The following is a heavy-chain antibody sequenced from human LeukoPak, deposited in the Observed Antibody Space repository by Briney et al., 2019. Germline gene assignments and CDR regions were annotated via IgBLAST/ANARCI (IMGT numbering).Heavy chain of an antibody. Sequence: GASVKVSCKASGYTFTSYYMHWVRQAPGQGLEWMGIINPSGGSTSYAQKFQGRVTMTTDTSTSTAYMELRSLRSDDTAVYYCARDEMGGYCSGGSCHPVAEYWGQGTLVTVSS. CDR2: INPSGGST. CDR3: ARDEMGGYCSGGSCHPVAEY. D-gene: IGHD2-15*01. J-gene: IGHJ4*02. V-gene: IGHV1-46*01. CDR1: GYTFTSYY.